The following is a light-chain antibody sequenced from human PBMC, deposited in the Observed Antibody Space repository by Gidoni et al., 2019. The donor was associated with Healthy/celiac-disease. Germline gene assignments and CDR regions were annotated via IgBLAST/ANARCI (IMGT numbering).Light chain of an antibody. V-gene: IGLV3-25*03. J-gene: IGLJ1*01. CDR3: QSADSSGTYYV. Sequence: SYELTQPPAVPVSPGQTARITCSVDALPKQYAYWYQQKPGQAPVRVISKDSERPSGIPERFSGSSSGTTVTLTIRGVQAEDEAGYYCQSADSSGTYYVFGTGTKVTVL. CDR2: KDS. CDR1: ALPKQY.